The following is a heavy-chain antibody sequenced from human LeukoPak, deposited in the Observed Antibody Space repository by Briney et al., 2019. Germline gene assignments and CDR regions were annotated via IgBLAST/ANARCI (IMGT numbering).Heavy chain of an antibody. CDR2: ISSGGTYI. D-gene: IGHD6-19*01. Sequence: GGSLRLSCAASGFTFISYTMHWVRQPPGKGLEWVSSISSGGTYIYYADSVKGRFTISRDNAKHSLHLQMNSLRGEDTAVYYCAKSIAVSGASDYWGQGTLVTVSS. J-gene: IGHJ4*02. CDR3: AKSIAVSGASDY. CDR1: GFTFISYT. V-gene: IGHV3-21*01.